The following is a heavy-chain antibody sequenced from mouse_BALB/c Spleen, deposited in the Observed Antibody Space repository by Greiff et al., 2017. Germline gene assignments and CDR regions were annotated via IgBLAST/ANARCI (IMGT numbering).Heavy chain of an antibody. CDR1: GFNIKDYY. CDR3: ARGDYRYYAMDY. V-gene: IGHV14-1*02. D-gene: IGHD2-14*01. J-gene: IGHJ4*01. CDR2: IDPENGNT. Sequence: VQLQQSGAELVRPGALVKLSCKASGFNIKDYYMHWVKQRPEQGLEWIGWIDPENGNTIYDPKFQGKASITADTSSNTAYLQLSSLTSEDTAVYYCARGDYRYYAMDYWGQGTSVTVSS.